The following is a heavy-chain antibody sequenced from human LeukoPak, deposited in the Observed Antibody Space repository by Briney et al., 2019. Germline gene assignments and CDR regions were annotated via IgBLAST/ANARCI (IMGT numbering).Heavy chain of an antibody. J-gene: IGHJ4*02. V-gene: IGHV4-31*03. Sequence: SETLSLTCTVSGGSIISGGYYWSWIRQHPGKGLEWIGYIYYSGSTYYNPSLKSRLTISADTSKNQFSLRLSSVTAADTAVYYCATLYCGGDCCYFDYWGQGTLVTVSS. CDR3: ATLYCGGDCCYFDY. CDR1: GGSIISGGYY. CDR2: IYYSGST. D-gene: IGHD2-21*02.